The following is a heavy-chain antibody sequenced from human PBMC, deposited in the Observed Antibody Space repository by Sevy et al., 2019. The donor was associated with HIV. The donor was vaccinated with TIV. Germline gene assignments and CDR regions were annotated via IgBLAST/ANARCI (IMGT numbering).Heavy chain of an antibody. Sequence: GGSLRLSCAASGFIFSNYAMHWVRQAPGKGLEWVAVISYDGIDKYYADSVKGRFTISRDNSKNTLYVQMNSLRAEDTVVYYCARDSNSGYYYYYAMDVWGQGTRVTVSS. V-gene: IGHV3-30-3*01. CDR2: ISYDGIDK. CDR3: ARDSNSGYYYYYAMDV. CDR1: GFIFSNYA. D-gene: IGHD1-26*01. J-gene: IGHJ6*02.